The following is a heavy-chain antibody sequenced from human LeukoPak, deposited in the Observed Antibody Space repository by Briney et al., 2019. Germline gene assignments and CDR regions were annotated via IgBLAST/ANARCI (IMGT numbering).Heavy chain of an antibody. CDR2: IYHSGST. CDR1: GYSISSGYY. J-gene: IGHJ6*03. D-gene: IGHD3-3*01. CDR3: AREQHYYDFWSGYYRHYYYMDV. Sequence: SETLSLTCTVSGYSISSGYYWGWIRQPPGKGLEWIGSIYHSGSTYYNPSLKSRVTISVDTSKNQFPLKLSSVTAADTAVYYCAREQHYYDFWSGYYRHYYYMDVWGKGTTVTVSS. V-gene: IGHV4-38-2*02.